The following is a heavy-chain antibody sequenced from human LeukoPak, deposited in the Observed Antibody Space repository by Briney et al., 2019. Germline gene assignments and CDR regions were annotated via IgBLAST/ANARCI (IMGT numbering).Heavy chain of an antibody. CDR1: GGSISSSNW. V-gene: IGHV4-4*02. CDR3: ARVGDGYPIPPYAFDI. J-gene: IGHJ3*02. CDR2: IFHSGGT. Sequence: SETLSLTCAVSGGSISSSNWWSWVRQPPGKGLEWIGEIFHSGGTNYNPSLKSRVTISVDRSKNQFSLRLSSVTAADTAVYYCARVGDGYPIPPYAFDIWGQGTMVTVSS. D-gene: IGHD5-24*01.